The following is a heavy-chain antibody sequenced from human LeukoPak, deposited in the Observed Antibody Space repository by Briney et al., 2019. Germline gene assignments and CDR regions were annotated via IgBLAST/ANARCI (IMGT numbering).Heavy chain of an antibody. J-gene: IGHJ4*02. CDR2: ISGSGGST. D-gene: IGHD3-9*01. CDR3: AKSSSTGYFDWLLSPLNFDY. V-gene: IGHV3-23*01. CDR1: GFTFSSYG. Sequence: GGSLRLSRAASGFTFSSYGMSWVRQAPGKGLEWVSAISGSGGSTYYADSVKGRFTISRDNSKNTLYLQMNSLRAEDTAVYYCAKSSSTGYFDWLLSPLNFDYWGQGTLVTVSS.